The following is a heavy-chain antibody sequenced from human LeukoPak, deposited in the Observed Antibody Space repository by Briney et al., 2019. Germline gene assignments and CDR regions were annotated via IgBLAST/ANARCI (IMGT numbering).Heavy chain of an antibody. CDR1: GDSISSYY. V-gene: IGHV4-4*09. CDR3: ARLITGTTVTFDY. J-gene: IGHJ4*02. CDR2: IYTSGST. D-gene: IGHD1-7*01. Sequence: ASETLSLTCTVSGDSISSYYWSWIRQPPGKGLEWIGYIYTSGSTNYNPSLKSRVTISVDTSKNQFSLKLSSVTAADTGVYYCARLITGTTVTFDYWGQGTLVTVSS.